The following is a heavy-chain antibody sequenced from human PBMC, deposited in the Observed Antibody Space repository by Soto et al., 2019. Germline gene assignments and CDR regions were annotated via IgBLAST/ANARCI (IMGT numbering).Heavy chain of an antibody. Sequence: QVQLQESGPGLVKPSETLSLTCTVSGGSISSYYWSWIRQPPGKGLEWIGYIYYSGSTNYNPSLKSRVTISVAPSKSQFSLKLGSVTAADPAVYYCARRYGGHFDYWGQGTLVTVSS. D-gene: IGHD3-16*01. CDR1: GGSISSYY. CDR3: ARRYGGHFDY. V-gene: IGHV4-59*01. J-gene: IGHJ4*02. CDR2: IYYSGST.